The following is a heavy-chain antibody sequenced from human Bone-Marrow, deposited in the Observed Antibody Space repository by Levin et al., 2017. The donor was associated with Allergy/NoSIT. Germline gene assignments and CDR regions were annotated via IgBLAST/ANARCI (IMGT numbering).Heavy chain of an antibody. CDR1: GYTFTTYG. CDR3: ARDSHVDGDYSVTYYYYGLDV. Sequence: ASVKVSCKASGYTFTTYGVSWVRQAPGQGLEWMGWISAYNGDTNYAQKFQGRVTLTTDTSASTAYMDLSSLISDDAAAYYCARDSHVDGDYSVTYYYYGLDVWGQGTTVIVSS. J-gene: IGHJ6*02. D-gene: IGHD2-15*01. CDR2: ISAYNGDT. V-gene: IGHV1-18*01.